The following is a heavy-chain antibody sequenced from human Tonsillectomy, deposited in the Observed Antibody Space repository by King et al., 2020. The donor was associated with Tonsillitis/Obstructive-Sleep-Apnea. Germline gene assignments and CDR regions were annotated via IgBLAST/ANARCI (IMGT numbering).Heavy chain of an antibody. CDR1: GFTFDDYG. V-gene: IGHV3-20*04. CDR3: ARGLQRRAYYYGSGSYLY. J-gene: IGHJ4*02. CDR2: INWNGGST. Sequence: VQLVESGGGVVRPGGSLRLSCAASGFTFDDYGMSWVRQAPGKGLEWVSGINWNGGSTGYADSVKCRFTISRDNAKNSLYLQMNSLRAEDTALYYCARGLQRRAYYYGSGSYLYWGQGTLVTVSS. D-gene: IGHD3-10*01.